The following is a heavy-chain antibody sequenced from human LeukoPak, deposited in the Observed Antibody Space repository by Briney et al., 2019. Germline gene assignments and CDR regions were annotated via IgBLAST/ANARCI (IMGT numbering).Heavy chain of an antibody. CDR1: GGSLSGFH. J-gene: IGHJ2*01. Sequence: PSETLSLTCTVSGGSLSGFHWNWIRQPPGKGLEWIGYIYYNGSTKYNPTLKSRVTTSVDTSENQISLNLTSVTAADTAVYYCARLRDDYGDYVRSFFDLWGRGNLVTVSS. D-gene: IGHD4-17*01. V-gene: IGHV4-59*08. CDR2: IYYNGST. CDR3: ARLRDDYGDYVRSFFDL.